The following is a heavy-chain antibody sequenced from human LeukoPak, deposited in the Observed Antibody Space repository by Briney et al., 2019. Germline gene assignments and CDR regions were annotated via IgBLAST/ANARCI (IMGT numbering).Heavy chain of an antibody. CDR2: IYTSGST. CDR1: GGSISSGSYY. J-gene: IGHJ4*02. V-gene: IGHV4-61*02. D-gene: IGHD4-17*01. Sequence: SETLSLTCTVSGGSISSGSYYWSWIPQPAGKGREWIRRIYTSGSTNYNPSLKSRVTISVDTSKNQFSLKLSSVTAADTAVYYCARESGDYAFDYWGQGTLVTVSS. CDR3: ARESGDYAFDY.